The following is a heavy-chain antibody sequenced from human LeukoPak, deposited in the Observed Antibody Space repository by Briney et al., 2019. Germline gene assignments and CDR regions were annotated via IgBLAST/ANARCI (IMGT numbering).Heavy chain of an antibody. J-gene: IGHJ6*03. CDR1: GFTFSQYW. V-gene: IGHV3-7*01. D-gene: IGHD3-10*01. CDR2: IKHDGSEKQDGSEK. CDR3: ARAGDPDGYYYMDV. Sequence: GGSLRLSCAASGFTFSQYWMSWVRQAPGKGLEWVANIKHDGSEKQDGSEKNYVDSVKGRFTISRDNAKNSLYLQMNSLRAEDTAVYYCARAGDPDGYYYMDVWGKGATVTVSS.